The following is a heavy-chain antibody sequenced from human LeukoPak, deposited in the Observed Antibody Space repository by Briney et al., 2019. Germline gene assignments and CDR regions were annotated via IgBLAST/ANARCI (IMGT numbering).Heavy chain of an antibody. CDR3: AREVRYFDTDYYYYYGMDV. D-gene: IGHD3-9*01. J-gene: IGHJ6*02. V-gene: IGHV3-11*01. Sequence: PGGSLRLSCAASGFTFSDYYMSWIRQAPGKGLEWVSYISSSGSTIYYADSVKGRFTISRDNAKNSLYLQMNSLRAEDTAVYYCAREVRYFDTDYYYYYGMDVWGQGTTVTVSS. CDR1: GFTFSDYY. CDR2: ISSSGSTI.